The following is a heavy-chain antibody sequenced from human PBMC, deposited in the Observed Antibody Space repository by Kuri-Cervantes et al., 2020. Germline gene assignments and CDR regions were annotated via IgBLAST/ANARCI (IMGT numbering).Heavy chain of an antibody. CDR1: GYTFTSYY. CDR2: INPSGGST. Sequence: ASVKVSCKASGYTFTSYYMHWVRQAPGQGLEWMGIINPSGGSTSYAQKFRGRVTMTRDTSTGTAYMELSSLRSEDTAVYYCARGLLWFGELFLPQFDYWGQGTLVTVSS. V-gene: IGHV1-46*01. J-gene: IGHJ4*01. CDR3: ARGLLWFGELFLPQFDY. D-gene: IGHD3-10*01.